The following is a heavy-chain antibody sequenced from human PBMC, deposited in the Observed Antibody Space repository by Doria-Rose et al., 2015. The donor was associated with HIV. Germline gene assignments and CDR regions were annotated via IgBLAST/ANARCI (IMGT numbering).Heavy chain of an antibody. CDR2: ISSDDER. V-gene: IGHV2-26*01. CDR3: ARIKSSRWYHKYYFDF. CDR1: GVSLSSPGMG. D-gene: IGHD6-13*01. Sequence: QITLKESGPVLVKPTETLTLACTVSGVSLSSPGMGVSWIRRPPGKALEWLANISSDDERSYKTSLKSRLTISRVTSKSQVVLTMTDMDPVDTATYYCARIKSSRWYHKYYFDFWGQGTLVIVSA. J-gene: IGHJ4*02.